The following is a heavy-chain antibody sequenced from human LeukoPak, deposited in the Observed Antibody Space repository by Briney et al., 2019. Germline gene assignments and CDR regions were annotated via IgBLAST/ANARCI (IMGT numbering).Heavy chain of an antibody. CDR2: ISPYNGDT. CDR1: DYDFTIVG. CDR3: ATVHIIAVAGSWFDP. V-gene: IGHV1-18*01. J-gene: IGHJ5*02. Sequence: ASVTVSCKASDYDFTIVGITWVRQAPGQGLEWMGWISPYNGDTRYVQKLQGRVTMTTDTSTSTAYMELRSLRSEDTAVYYCATVHIIAVAGSWFDPWGQGTLVTVSS. D-gene: IGHD6-19*01.